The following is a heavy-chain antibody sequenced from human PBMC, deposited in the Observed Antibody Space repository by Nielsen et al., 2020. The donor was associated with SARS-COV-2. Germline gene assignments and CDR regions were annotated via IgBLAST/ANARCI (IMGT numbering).Heavy chain of an antibody. CDR1: GGSISSGGYY. J-gene: IGHJ6*04. CDR3: ARARIMDV. V-gene: IGHV4-39*07. CDR2: INHSGST. Sequence: SETLSLTCTVSGGSISSGGYYWSWIRQHPGKGLEWIGEINHSGSTNYNPSLKSRVTISVDTSKNQFSLKLSSVTAADTAVYYCARARIMDVWGKGTTVTVSS. D-gene: IGHD1-14*01.